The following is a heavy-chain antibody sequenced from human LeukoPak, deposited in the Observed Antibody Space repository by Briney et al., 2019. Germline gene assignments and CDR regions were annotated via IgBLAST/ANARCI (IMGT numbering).Heavy chain of an antibody. D-gene: IGHD6-13*01. J-gene: IGHJ6*02. CDR1: GYTFTDYF. V-gene: IGHV1-2*02. CDR3: ARVGWSLRAVSGPHYYGMDV. Sequence: GGSVKVSCKASGYTFTDYFMHWVRQAPGQGLEGMGWINPNSGGTNYAQKFQGRVTMTRDTSISTAYMELSRLRSDDTAVYYWARVGWSLRAVSGPHYYGMDVWGQGTTVTVSS. CDR2: INPNSGGT.